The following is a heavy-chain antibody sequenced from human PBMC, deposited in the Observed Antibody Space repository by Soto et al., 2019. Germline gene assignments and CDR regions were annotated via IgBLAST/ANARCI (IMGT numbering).Heavy chain of an antibody. V-gene: IGHV3-21*01. Sequence: EGSLRLSCAASGFTFSTYSMNWVRQAPGKGPEWVSSISSSSSYIYNADSVKGRFTISRDNAKNSLYLQMNSLRAEDTAVYYCARGGLTTVTHFDYWGRGTRVTVSS. D-gene: IGHD4-4*01. CDR2: ISSSSSYI. J-gene: IGHJ4*02. CDR1: GFTFSTYS. CDR3: ARGGLTTVTHFDY.